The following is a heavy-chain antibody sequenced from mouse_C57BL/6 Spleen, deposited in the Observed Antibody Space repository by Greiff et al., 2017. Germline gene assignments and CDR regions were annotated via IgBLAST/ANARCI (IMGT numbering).Heavy chain of an antibody. V-gene: IGHV1-80*01. D-gene: IGHD4-1*01. CDR2: IYPGDGDT. CDR3: ARGNWDVHYYAMDY. CDR1: GYAFSSYW. J-gene: IGHJ4*01. Sequence: QVQLQQSGAELVKPGASVKISCKASGYAFSSYWMNWVKQRPGKGLEWIGQIYPGDGDTNYNGKFKGKATLTADKSSSTAYMQLSSLTSEDSAVYFWARGNWDVHYYAMDYWGQGTSVTVSS.